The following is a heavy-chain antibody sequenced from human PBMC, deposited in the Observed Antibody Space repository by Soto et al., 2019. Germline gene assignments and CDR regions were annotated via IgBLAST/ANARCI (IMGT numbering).Heavy chain of an antibody. CDR2: TIPVFDTA. D-gene: IGHD4-17*01. Sequence: QVQLMQSGPEVKTPGSTVNVSCRASGGRFRRHGISWVRQAPGQGLEWMGGTIPVFDTANYAQKFQGRLTITADESTNTAYMDLSSLTSEDTAMYYCARDPAPTVTTLGHGLDVWGQGTTVTVSS. CDR1: GGRFRRHG. J-gene: IGHJ6*02. CDR3: ARDPAPTVTTLGHGLDV. V-gene: IGHV1-69*01.